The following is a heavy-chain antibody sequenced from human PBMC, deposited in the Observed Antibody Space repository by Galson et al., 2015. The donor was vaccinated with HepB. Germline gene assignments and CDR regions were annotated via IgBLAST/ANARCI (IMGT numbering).Heavy chain of an antibody. D-gene: IGHD2-15*01. J-gene: IGHJ6*02. CDR1: GGTFSSYA. CDR2: IIPIFGTA. V-gene: IGHV1-69*13. Sequence: SVKVSCKASGGTFSSYAISWVRQAPGQGLEWMGGIIPIFGTANYAQKFQGRVTITADESTSTAYMELSSLRSEDTAVYYCARARYCSGGSCPLYGMDAWGQGTTVTVSS. CDR3: ARARYCSGGSCPLYGMDA.